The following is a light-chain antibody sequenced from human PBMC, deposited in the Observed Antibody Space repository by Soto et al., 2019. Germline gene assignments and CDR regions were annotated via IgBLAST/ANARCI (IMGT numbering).Light chain of an antibody. J-gene: IGKJ4*01. Sequence: DIQLTQSPSFLSASVGDRVTLTCRASQDISTYLAWYQQKPGKAPNLLIYVASTLQDGVPSRFSGTGSGTEFTLTITNLQPADFATYYCQQLDSCPLTFGGGTEVEIK. CDR1: QDISTY. CDR3: QQLDSCPLT. V-gene: IGKV1-9*01. CDR2: VAS.